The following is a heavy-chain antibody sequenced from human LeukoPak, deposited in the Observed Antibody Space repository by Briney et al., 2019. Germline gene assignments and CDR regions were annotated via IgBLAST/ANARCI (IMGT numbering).Heavy chain of an antibody. CDR3: AKGHYYGSGSLDY. CDR1: GFTFSSYG. D-gene: IGHD3-10*01. J-gene: IGHJ4*02. Sequence: PGGSLRLCCAASGFTFSSYGMSWVRQAPGKGLEWVSVIGGRDGSTYYANSVKGRFTISRDNSKNTLYVQMNSLRAEDTAVYYCAKGHYYGSGSLDYWGQGTLVTVSS. CDR2: IGGRDGST. V-gene: IGHV3-23*01.